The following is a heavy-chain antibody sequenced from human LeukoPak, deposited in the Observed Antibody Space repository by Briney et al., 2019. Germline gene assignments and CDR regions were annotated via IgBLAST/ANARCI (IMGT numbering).Heavy chain of an antibody. CDR2: IKQDGSES. CDR1: GFTFRNYW. CDR3: ARDQGAFDM. Sequence: GGSLRLSCAASGFTFRNYWMSWVRQAPGKGLEWVANIKQDGSESYYVDSLRGRFTISRDNAKNSLFLQMNSLRAEDTAVYYCARDQGAFDMWGQGTMVTVSS. V-gene: IGHV3-7*05. J-gene: IGHJ3*02.